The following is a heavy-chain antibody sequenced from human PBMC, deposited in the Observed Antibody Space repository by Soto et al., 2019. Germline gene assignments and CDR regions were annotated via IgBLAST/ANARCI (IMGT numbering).Heavy chain of an antibody. D-gene: IGHD6-13*01. CDR1: GGSISSYY. V-gene: IGHV4-39*01. CDR3: ARRIAAAGIQGFDP. J-gene: IGHJ5*02. Sequence: SETLSLTCTVSGGSISSYYWGWIRQPPGKGLEWIGSIYYSGSTYYNPSLKSRVTISVDTSKNQFSLKLSSVTAADTAVYYCARRIAAAGIQGFDPWGQGTLVTVSS. CDR2: IYYSGST.